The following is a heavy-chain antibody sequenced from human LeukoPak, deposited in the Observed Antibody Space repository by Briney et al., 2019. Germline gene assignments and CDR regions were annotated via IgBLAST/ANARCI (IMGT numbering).Heavy chain of an antibody. J-gene: IGHJ3*01. V-gene: IGHV4-59*01. CDR3: ARSDYGGNSAAFGV. CDR1: DGSISNYF. D-gene: IGHD4-23*01. CDR2: IYSSGST. Sequence: SETLSLTCTVSDGSISNYFWNWVRRPPGKGLEWIGYIYSSGSTYYNPSLKNRLTISLDTSKNQFSLQLSSVTAADTAVYYCARSDYGGNSAAFGVWGQGTMVTVSS.